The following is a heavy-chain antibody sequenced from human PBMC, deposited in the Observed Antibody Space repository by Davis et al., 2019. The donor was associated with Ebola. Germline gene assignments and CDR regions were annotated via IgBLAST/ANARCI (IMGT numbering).Heavy chain of an antibody. Sequence: PSETLSLTCTVSGGSINSGRYYWSWIRQHPAKGLEWMGYISSSGDTKYNPSLKSRLFMSLDTSQNQFSLQLNSVTAADTAVYFCARDLTSWGRGTLVTVSS. CDR2: ISSSGDT. CDR1: GGSINSGRYY. J-gene: IGHJ5*02. CDR3: ARDLTS. V-gene: IGHV4-31*03.